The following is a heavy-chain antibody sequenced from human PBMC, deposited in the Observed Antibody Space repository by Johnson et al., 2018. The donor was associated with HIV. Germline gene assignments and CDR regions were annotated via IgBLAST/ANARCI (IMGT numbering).Heavy chain of an antibody. CDR3: AKSFSTDNFWSGYYQSPDAFDI. V-gene: IGHV3-9*01. CDR2: ISWNSGST. Sequence: VQLVESGGCLVQPGRSLRLSCAASGFTFDDYAMHWVRQAPGKGLEWVSGISWNSGSTTYADSVKGRFTISRDNAKNSLYLQMNSLRPEDTAVYYCAKSFSTDNFWSGYYQSPDAFDIWGQGTMVTVSS. D-gene: IGHD3-3*01. CDR1: GFTFDDYA. J-gene: IGHJ3*02.